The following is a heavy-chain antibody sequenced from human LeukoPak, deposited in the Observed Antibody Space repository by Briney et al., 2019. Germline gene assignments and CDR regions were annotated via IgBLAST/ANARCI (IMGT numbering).Heavy chain of an antibody. J-gene: IGHJ4*02. V-gene: IGHV3-74*01. CDR1: GFTFSSYW. CDR2: ISRDGSTT. D-gene: IGHD3-10*01. CDR3: VNILFG. Sequence: GGALRLSCAVSGFTFSSYWMHAVRQLPGEGLVWVSRISRDGSTTTYADSVKGRFTISRDNAKNTLYLQMNSLRAEDTAVYYCVNILFGWGQGTLVTVSS.